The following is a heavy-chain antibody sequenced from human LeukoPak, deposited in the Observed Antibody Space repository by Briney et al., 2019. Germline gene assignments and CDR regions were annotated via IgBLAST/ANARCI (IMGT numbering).Heavy chain of an antibody. CDR2: ISAYNGNT. J-gene: IGHJ6*03. CDR3: ARAPYYDILTFYYMDV. D-gene: IGHD3-9*01. V-gene: IGHV1-18*01. CDR1: GYTFTSYG. Sequence: GASVKVSCKASGYTFTSYGIGWVRQAPGQGLEWMGWISAYNGNTNYAQKLQGRVTMTTDTSTSTAYMELRSLRSDDTAVYYCARAPYYDILTFYYMDVWGKGTTVTVSS.